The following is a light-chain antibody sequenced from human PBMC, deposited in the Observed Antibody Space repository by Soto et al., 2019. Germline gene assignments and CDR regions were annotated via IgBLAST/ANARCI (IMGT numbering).Light chain of an antibody. CDR2: NNY. V-gene: IGLV1-44*01. J-gene: IGLJ2*01. Sequence: QSVLTQPPSVSGAPGQSVTISCSGSRSNIGNNAVNWYQQVPGTAPKLLVYNNYQRPLGVPDRCSGSASGTSASLAISGLQSEDEAEYYCAVWDDSLNGYWVFGGGTKLTVL. CDR3: AVWDDSLNGYWV. CDR1: RSNIGNNA.